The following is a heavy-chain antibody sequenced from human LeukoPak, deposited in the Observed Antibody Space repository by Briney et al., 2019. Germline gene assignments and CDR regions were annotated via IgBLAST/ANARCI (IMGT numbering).Heavy chain of an antibody. CDR1: GFTFSSYG. Sequence: GGSLRLSCAASGFTFSSYGMHWVRQAPGKGLEWVAVIWYDGTNIKYADSVKGRFTVSRDNSKNTLYLQMNSLRAEDTAVYYCARDRAYSGGDPKHFDYWGQGTLVTVSS. CDR3: ARDRAYSGGDPKHFDY. V-gene: IGHV3-33*01. CDR2: IWYDGTNI. D-gene: IGHD1-26*01. J-gene: IGHJ4*02.